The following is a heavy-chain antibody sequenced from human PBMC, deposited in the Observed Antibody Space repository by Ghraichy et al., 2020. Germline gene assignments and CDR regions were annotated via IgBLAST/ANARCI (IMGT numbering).Heavy chain of an antibody. J-gene: IGHJ4*02. CDR3: ATYGQQPRGGDY. V-gene: IGHV3-23*01. CDR2: ISTSGDET. D-gene: IGHD1-1*01. Sequence: GESLNISCAGSGFPFLTFMIWVRQGPGKGLEWVSSISTSGDETHYADSVRGRFTISRDNSRNTLYLQMNSLRADDTAVYYCATYGQQPRGGDYWGQGTLVSVSS. CDR1: GFPFLTF.